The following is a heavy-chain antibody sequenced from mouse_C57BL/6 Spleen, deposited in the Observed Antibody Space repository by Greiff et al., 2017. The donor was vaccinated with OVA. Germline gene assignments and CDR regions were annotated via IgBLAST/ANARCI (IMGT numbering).Heavy chain of an antibody. V-gene: IGHV8-12*01. D-gene: IGHD1-1*01. CDR3: ARSGDYYGSSYEAWFAY. CDR1: GFSLSTSGMG. J-gene: IGHJ3*01. CDR2: IYWDDDT. Sequence: QVQLKESGPGILQSSQTLSLTCSFSGFSLSTSGMGVSWIRQPSGKGLEWLAHIYWDDDTRYNPSLKSRLTISKDTSRNQVFLKITSVDTADTATYYCARSGDYYGSSYEAWFAYWGQGTLVTVSA.